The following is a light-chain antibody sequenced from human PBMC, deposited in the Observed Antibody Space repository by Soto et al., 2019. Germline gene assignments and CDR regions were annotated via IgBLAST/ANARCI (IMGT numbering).Light chain of an antibody. CDR1: NSNIGSNA. V-gene: IGLV1-36*01. Sequence: QSVLTQSPSVSGAPRQSVNISCSGNNSNIGSNAVHWYQQLPAKAPKLLMYYNDMLPSGVSDRFSGSKSGTSASLAISGLQSEDEGDYYCATWDDRLTAWVFGGGTKLTVL. CDR3: ATWDDRLTAWV. CDR2: YND. J-gene: IGLJ3*02.